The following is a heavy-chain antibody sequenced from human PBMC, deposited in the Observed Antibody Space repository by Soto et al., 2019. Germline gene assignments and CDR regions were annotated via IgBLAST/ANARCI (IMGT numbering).Heavy chain of an antibody. D-gene: IGHD3-16*01. V-gene: IGHV1-46*01. CDR1: GYTFTSYY. CDR3: AREARGGMAPFDP. CDR2: INPSGGST. Sequence: ASVKFYCKASGYTFTSYYMHWVRQAPGQGLEWMGIINPSGGSTSYAQKFQGRVTMTRDTSTSTVYMELSSLRSEDTAVYYCAREARGGMAPFDPWGQGTLVTLSS. J-gene: IGHJ5*02.